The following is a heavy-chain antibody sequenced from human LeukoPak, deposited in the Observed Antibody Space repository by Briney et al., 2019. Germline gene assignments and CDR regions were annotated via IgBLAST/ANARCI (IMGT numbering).Heavy chain of an antibody. V-gene: IGHV3-23*01. CDR2: ISGSGGST. D-gene: IGHD1-26*01. J-gene: IGHJ4*02. CDR3: AKDIVAAGLFFDY. CDR1: GFTVSSYA. Sequence: GGSLRLSCAASGFTVSSYAMSWVRQAPGKGLEWVSAISGSGGSTYYADSVKGRFTISRDNAKNSLYLQMNGLRAEDTAVYYCAKDIVAAGLFFDYWGQGALVTVSS.